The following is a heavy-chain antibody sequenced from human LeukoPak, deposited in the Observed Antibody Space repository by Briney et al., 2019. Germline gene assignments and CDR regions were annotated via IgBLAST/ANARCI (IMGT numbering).Heavy chain of an antibody. CDR1: GFTFSSDV. D-gene: IGHD6-19*01. CDR3: AKFRPDDITVAATGYFDS. V-gene: IGHV3-23*01. J-gene: IGHJ4*02. CDR2: ISGSGSAT. Sequence: GASLRLSCAASGFTFSSDVMSWVRQAPGKGLNWVSTISGSGSATYYADSAKDRFTISRDNSKNTLYLQMNSLRAEDTAVYYCAKFRPDDITVAATGYFDSWGQGTLVTVSS.